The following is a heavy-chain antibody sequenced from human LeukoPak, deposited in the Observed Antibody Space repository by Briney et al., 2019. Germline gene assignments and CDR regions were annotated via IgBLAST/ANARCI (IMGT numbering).Heavy chain of an antibody. V-gene: IGHV4-59*01. D-gene: IGHD2-2*01. CDR2: IYYSGST. J-gene: IGHJ4*02. Sequence: SETLSLTCTVSGGSISSYYWSWIRQPPGKGLEWIGYIYYSGSTNYNPSLKSRVTISVDMSKNQFSLKLSSVTAADTAVYYCASSPIVVVPAAMLNWGQGTLVTVSS. CDR3: ASSPIVVVPAAMLN. CDR1: GGSISSYY.